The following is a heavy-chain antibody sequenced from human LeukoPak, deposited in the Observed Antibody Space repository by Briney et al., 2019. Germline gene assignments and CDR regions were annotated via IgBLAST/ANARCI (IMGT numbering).Heavy chain of an antibody. Sequence: PGGSLRLSCAASGFTFSTYWMSWVRQAPGKGMEWVANIKQDGSEKYYVDSVKGRFTISRDNAKNSVYLQMNSLRGEDTPVYYCARGHYYFDYWGQGTLVAVSS. J-gene: IGHJ4*02. CDR3: ARGHYYFDY. V-gene: IGHV3-7*04. CDR2: IKQDGSEK. CDR1: GFTFSTYW.